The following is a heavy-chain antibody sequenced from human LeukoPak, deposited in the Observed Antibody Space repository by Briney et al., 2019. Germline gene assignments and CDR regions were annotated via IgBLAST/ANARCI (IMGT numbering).Heavy chain of an antibody. CDR2: MNPYTGKT. D-gene: IGHD3-9*01. V-gene: IGHV1-8*03. CDR3: ARASWGDYDLLTGFYSDYYFDY. J-gene: IGHJ4*02. Sequence: ASVKVSCKTSGYTFTSFDINWVRQAAGQGLEWLGWMNPYTGKTGYAQKFQGRVTFTGDTSIRTAYMEVSSLTSEDTAVYYCARASWGDYDLLTGFYSDYYFDYWGQGTLVTVSS. CDR1: GYTFTSFD.